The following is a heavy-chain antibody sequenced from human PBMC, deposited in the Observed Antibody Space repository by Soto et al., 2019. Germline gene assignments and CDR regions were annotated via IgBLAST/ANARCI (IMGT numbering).Heavy chain of an antibody. V-gene: IGHV1-24*01. CDR1: GYTLTELS. CDR2: FDPEDGET. Sequence: ASVKVSCKVSGYTLTELSMHWVRQAPGKGLEWMGGFDPEDGETIYAQKFQGRVTMTEDTSTDTAYMELSSLRSEDTVVYYCATYVLMSGSHNFDYWGQGTLVTVSS. D-gene: IGHD1-26*01. CDR3: ATYVLMSGSHNFDY. J-gene: IGHJ4*02.